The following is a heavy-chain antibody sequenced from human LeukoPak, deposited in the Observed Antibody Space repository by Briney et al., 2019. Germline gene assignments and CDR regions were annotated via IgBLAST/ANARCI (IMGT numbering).Heavy chain of an antibody. CDR2: ISGSGGST. D-gene: IGHD2-2*01. Sequence: GGSLRLSCAASGFTFSSYAMSWVRQAPGKGLEWVSAISGSGGSTYYADSVKGRFTISRDNSKNTLYLQMNSLRAEDTAVYYCAKSQSPYIVVVPAASYGMDVWGQGTTVTVSS. CDR1: GFTFSSYA. J-gene: IGHJ6*02. CDR3: AKSQSPYIVVVPAASYGMDV. V-gene: IGHV3-23*01.